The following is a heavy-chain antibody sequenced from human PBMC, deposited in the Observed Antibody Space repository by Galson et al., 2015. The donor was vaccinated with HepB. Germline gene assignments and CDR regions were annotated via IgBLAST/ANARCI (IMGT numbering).Heavy chain of an antibody. J-gene: IGHJ4*02. CDR3: TTDRSPHDY. CDR2: IKSKSSGGAT. CDR1: GFTFNIAW. Sequence: SLRLSCAASGFTFNIAWMSWVRQAPGKGLEWIGRIKSKSSGGATDYAAPVKGRFTISRDDSENTLYLQLNSLKTEDTAVYYCTTDRSPHDYGGQGTLVTVSS. V-gene: IGHV3-15*01.